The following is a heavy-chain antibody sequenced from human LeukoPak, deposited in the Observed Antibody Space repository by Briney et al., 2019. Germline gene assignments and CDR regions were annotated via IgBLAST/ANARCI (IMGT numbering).Heavy chain of an antibody. Sequence: PSETLTLTCTVSGDSITSYHWSWIRQPPGKGLEWIGYIHYSGSTSDNPSLKSRVTISVDTSKNQISLKLSSVTAADTAVYFCARHYDISRYYYSFDYWGQGTLVTVSS. D-gene: IGHD3-22*01. J-gene: IGHJ4*02. V-gene: IGHV4-59*01. CDR1: GDSITSYH. CDR3: ARHYDISRYYYSFDY. CDR2: IHYSGST.